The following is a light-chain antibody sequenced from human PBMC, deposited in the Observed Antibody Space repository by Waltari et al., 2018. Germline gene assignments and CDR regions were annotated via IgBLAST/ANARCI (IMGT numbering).Light chain of an antibody. CDR3: QAWDSSTVV. CDR1: KLGDKY. J-gene: IGLJ2*01. CDR2: QDS. V-gene: IGLV3-1*01. Sequence: SYELTQPPSVSASPGQTASITCSGDKLGDKYVSWYQLKPGQSPVLVIYQDSQRPSGIPERFSGSNSGNTATLTISGTQAMDEADYYCQAWDSSTVVFGGGTKLTVL.